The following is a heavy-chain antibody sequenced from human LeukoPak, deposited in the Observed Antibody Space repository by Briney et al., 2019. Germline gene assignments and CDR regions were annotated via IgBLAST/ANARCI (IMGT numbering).Heavy chain of an antibody. V-gene: IGHV3-23*01. Sequence: GGSLRLSCAASGFTFSSYGMNWVRQAAGKGLEWVSGISGSGGGTDYADSVKGRFTISRDNSKNTLYLQMNSLRADDTAVYYCATYRQVLLPFESWGQGTLVTVSS. CDR3: ATYRQVLLPFES. CDR1: GFTFSSYG. CDR2: ISGSGGGT. D-gene: IGHD2-8*02. J-gene: IGHJ4*02.